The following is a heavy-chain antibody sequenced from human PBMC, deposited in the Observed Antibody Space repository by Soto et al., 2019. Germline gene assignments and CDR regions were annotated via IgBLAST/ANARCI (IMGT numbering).Heavy chain of an antibody. CDR2: MNPFSGNA. CDR3: TRGQGNH. Sequence: QVQLVQSGAEVKKPGASVRVSCKASGYTFTSYDIYWVRQATGQGLEWMGWMNPFSGNAVYTQKFQNRITMTRDTYINTAYMEMSGLRSEDTAVYYCTRGQGNHWGQGSLVTVSS. V-gene: IGHV1-8*01. J-gene: IGHJ4*02. CDR1: GYTFTSYD.